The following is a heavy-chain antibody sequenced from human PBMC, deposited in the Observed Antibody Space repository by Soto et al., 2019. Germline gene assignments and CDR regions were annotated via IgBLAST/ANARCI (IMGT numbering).Heavy chain of an antibody. Sequence: LTLSCAASGFIFSTYSMNWVRQCPGQGLEWVSSISGSGNYTHYADFLRGRFTISRDNAKTSLSLQMNSLRAEDTAVYYCAREGINNYNEYYFDSWGQGTVVTVSS. CDR3: AREGINNYNEYYFDS. CDR1: GFIFSTYS. D-gene: IGHD4-4*01. V-gene: IGHV3-21*01. J-gene: IGHJ4*02. CDR2: ISGSGNYT.